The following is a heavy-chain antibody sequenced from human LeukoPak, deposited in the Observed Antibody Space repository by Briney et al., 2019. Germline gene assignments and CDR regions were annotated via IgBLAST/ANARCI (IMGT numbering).Heavy chain of an antibody. Sequence: GASVKVSCKVSGYTLTELPMHWVRQAPGKGLEWMGGFDPEDGETIYAQKFQGRVTMTEDTSTDTAYMELSSLRSEDTAVYYCATVGLICSSTSCYFDYWGQGTLVTVSS. CDR2: FDPEDGET. CDR3: ATVGLICSSTSCYFDY. J-gene: IGHJ4*02. D-gene: IGHD2-2*01. CDR1: GYTLTELP. V-gene: IGHV1-24*01.